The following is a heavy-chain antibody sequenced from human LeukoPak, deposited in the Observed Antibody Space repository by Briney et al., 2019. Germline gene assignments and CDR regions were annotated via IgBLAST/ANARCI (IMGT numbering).Heavy chain of an antibody. D-gene: IGHD6-19*01. J-gene: IGHJ4*02. CDR3: AKDRGSGWIRGFDY. Sequence: GRSLRLSCAASGFTFSSYGIHWVRQAPGKGLEWVAIVWYDGKNKFYGDSVKGRFTISRDNSKNTVDLQMNSLRAEDTAIYYCAKDRGSGWIRGFDYWGQGTLVTVSS. CDR1: GFTFSSYG. CDR2: VWYDGKNK. V-gene: IGHV3-33*06.